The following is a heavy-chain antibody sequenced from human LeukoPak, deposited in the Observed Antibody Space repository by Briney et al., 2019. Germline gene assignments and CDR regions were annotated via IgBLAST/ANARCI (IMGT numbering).Heavy chain of an antibody. CDR3: ADGGLSRRDAFDI. V-gene: IGHV3-23*01. Sequence: GGSLRLSCAASGFTFSSYMMSWVRRAPGKGLEWVSVISSSGGSTNYADSVKGRFTIFRDNSKNTLYLQMNSLRAEDTAVYYCADGGLSRRDAFDIWGQGTMVTVSS. J-gene: IGHJ3*02. CDR1: GFTFSSYM. D-gene: IGHD3-16*01. CDR2: ISSSGGST.